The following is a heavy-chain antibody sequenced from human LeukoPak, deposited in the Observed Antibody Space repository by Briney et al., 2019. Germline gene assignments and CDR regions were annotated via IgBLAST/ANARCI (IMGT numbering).Heavy chain of an antibody. CDR1: GLSFGNYW. CDR2: IKQDGSEK. J-gene: IGHJ5*02. CDR3: TRDFDP. V-gene: IGHV3-7*01. Sequence: XGGSLRLSCVASGLSFGNYWMDWVRQAPGKGLEWVGNIKQDGSEKYYVDSVKGRFTISRDNAKNSLYLDMNSLRVEDTAIYYCTRDFDPWGQGTLVTVSS.